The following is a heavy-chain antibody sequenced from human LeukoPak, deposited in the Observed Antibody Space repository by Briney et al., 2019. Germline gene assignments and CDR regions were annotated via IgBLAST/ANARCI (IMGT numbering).Heavy chain of an antibody. J-gene: IGHJ4*02. CDR1: GYTLTELC. CDR3: ASSLYYYDSSGYQVEY. CDR2: FDPEDGET. V-gene: IGHV1-24*01. D-gene: IGHD3-22*01. Sequence: GASVKVSCKVSGYTLTELCMHWVRQAPGKGLEWMGGFDPEDGETIYAQKFQGRVTMTEDTSTDTAYMELSSLRSEDTAVYYCASSLYYYDSSGYQVEYWGQGTLVTVSS.